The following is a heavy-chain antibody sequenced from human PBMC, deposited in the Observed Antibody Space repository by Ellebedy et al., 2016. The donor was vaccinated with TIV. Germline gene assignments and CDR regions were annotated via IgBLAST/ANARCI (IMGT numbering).Heavy chain of an antibody. D-gene: IGHD4-17*01. J-gene: IGHJ4*02. CDR3: ARDEVTTVTTGLFDY. CDR2: ISSSGSTI. CDR1: GFTFSDYY. V-gene: IGHV3-11*01. Sequence: GESLKISXAASGFTFSDYYMSWIRQAPGKGLEWVSYISSSGSTIYYADSVKGRFTISRDNAKNSLYLQMNSLRAEDTAVYYCARDEVTTVTTGLFDYWGQGTLVTVSS.